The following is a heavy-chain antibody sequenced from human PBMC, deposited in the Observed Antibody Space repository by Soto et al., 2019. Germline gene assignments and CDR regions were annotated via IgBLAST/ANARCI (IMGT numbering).Heavy chain of an antibody. CDR3: ARDPYSSRRSYYYYGMDV. J-gene: IGHJ6*02. D-gene: IGHD6-13*01. Sequence: GASVKVSCKASGYTFTGYYMHWVRQAPGQGLEWMGWINPNSGGTNYAQKFQGRVTMTRDTSISTAYMELSRLRSDDTAVYYCARDPYSSRRSYYYYGMDVWGQGTKVTVSS. V-gene: IGHV1-2*02. CDR2: INPNSGGT. CDR1: GYTFTGYY.